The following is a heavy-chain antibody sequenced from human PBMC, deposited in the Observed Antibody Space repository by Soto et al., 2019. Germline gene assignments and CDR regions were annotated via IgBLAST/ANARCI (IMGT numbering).Heavy chain of an antibody. CDR1: GYSFTSYW. V-gene: IGHV5-51*01. J-gene: IGHJ4*02. D-gene: IGHD2-15*01. CDR3: ARSGDCSGGSCFIDY. CDR2: IYPGDSDT. Sequence: ESLKISCKGSGYSFTSYWIGWVRQMPGKGLEWMGIIYPGDSDTRYSPSFQGQVTISADKSISTAYLQWSSLKASDTAMYYCARSGDCSGGSCFIDYWGQGTLVSVSP.